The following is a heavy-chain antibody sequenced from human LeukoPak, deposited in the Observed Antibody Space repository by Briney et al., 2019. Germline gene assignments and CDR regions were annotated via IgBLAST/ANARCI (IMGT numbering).Heavy chain of an antibody. CDR1: GFTFGKYW. CDR3: LRDLNWSLDQ. D-gene: IGHD1-20*01. J-gene: IGHJ4*02. CDR2: IELDGSEK. Sequence: PGGSLRLSCVASGFTFGKYWMSWVRQAPGKGLEWVANIELDGSEKNYVDSVKGRFTISRDNTKNSLYLQMNSLRAEDTAVYYCLRDLNWSLDQWGQGTLVTVSS. V-gene: IGHV3-7*01.